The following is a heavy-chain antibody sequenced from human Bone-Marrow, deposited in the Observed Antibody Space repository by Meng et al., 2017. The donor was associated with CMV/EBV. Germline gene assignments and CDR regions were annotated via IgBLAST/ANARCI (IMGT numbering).Heavy chain of an antibody. CDR1: GYSTSSDYY. CDR3: ARDFTTPSEVVPAANYYYYGMDV. V-gene: IGHV4-38-2*02. Sequence: SETLSLTCTVSGYSTSSDYYWGWIRQPPGKGLEWIGTIYYSGSTYYNPSLKSRVTISVDTSKNQFSLRLSSVTAADTAVYYCARDFTTPSEVVPAANYYYYGMDVWGQGTTVTVSS. J-gene: IGHJ6*02. CDR2: IYYSGST. D-gene: IGHD2-2*01.